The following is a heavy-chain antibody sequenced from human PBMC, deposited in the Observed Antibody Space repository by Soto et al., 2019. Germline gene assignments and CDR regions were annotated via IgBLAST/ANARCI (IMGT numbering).Heavy chain of an antibody. J-gene: IGHJ4*02. CDR3: ARDYYDTTHYFDP. Sequence: PSETLSLTCSVSGGSISSYYWSWIRQPPGKGLEGIGYTYYSGSTNYNPSLKSRVTISADTSKNQFSLRLSSVTAADTAVYYCARDYYDTTHYFDPWGPGTLVTVSS. D-gene: IGHD3-16*01. V-gene: IGHV4-59*01. CDR1: GGSISSYY. CDR2: TYYSGST.